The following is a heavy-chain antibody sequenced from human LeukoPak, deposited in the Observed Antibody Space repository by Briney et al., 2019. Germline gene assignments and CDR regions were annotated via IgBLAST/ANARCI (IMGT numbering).Heavy chain of an antibody. D-gene: IGHD3-10*01. Sequence: GGSLRLSCAASGFTFSSYGMHWVRQAPGKGLEWVAVIWYDGSNKYYADSVKGRFTISRDNSKNTLYLQMNSLRAEDTAVYYCARGFGSGSTALCDYWGQGILVTVSS. CDR3: ARGFGSGSTALCDY. V-gene: IGHV3-33*01. J-gene: IGHJ4*02. CDR1: GFTFSSYG. CDR2: IWYDGSNK.